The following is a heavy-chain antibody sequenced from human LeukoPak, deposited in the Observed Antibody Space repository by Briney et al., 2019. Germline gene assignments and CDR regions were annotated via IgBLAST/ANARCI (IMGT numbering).Heavy chain of an antibody. Sequence: SVKVSCKASGGTFSSYAISWVRQAPGQGLEWMGGIIPIFGTANYAQKFQGRVTITADKSTSTAYMELSSLRSEDTAVYYCARAADSSSYEIGVNWFDPWGQGTQVTVSS. CDR2: IIPIFGTA. V-gene: IGHV1-69*06. J-gene: IGHJ5*02. D-gene: IGHD6-13*01. CDR1: GGTFSSYA. CDR3: ARAADSSSYEIGVNWFDP.